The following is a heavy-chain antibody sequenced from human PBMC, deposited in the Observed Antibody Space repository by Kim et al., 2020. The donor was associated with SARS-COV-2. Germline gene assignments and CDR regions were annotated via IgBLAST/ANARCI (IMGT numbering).Heavy chain of an antibody. Sequence: ASVKVSCKASGYTFTSYDINWVRQATGQGLEWMGWMNPNSGNTGYAQKFQGRVTMTRNTSISTAYMELSSLRSEDTAVYYCARGGGGDYYGSGTLTSNYYYMDVWGKGTTVTVSS. V-gene: IGHV1-8*01. CDR2: MNPNSGNT. CDR1: GYTFTSYD. CDR3: ARGGGGDYYGSGTLTSNYYYMDV. J-gene: IGHJ6*03. D-gene: IGHD3-10*01.